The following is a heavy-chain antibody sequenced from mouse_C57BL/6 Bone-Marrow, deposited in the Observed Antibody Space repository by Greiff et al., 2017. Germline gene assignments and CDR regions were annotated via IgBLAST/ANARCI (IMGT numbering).Heavy chain of an antibody. CDR2: INPSSGYT. J-gene: IGHJ4*01. D-gene: IGHD3-3*01. CDR3: ARGGTPMDY. Sequence: QVQLQQSGAELAKPGASVKLSCKASGYTFTSYWMHWVKQRPGQGLEWIGYINPSSGYTKYNQKFKDKATLTAVKSSSTAYMQLSSLTYEDSAVYYCARGGTPMDYWGQGTSVTVSS. CDR1: GYTFTSYW. V-gene: IGHV1-7*01.